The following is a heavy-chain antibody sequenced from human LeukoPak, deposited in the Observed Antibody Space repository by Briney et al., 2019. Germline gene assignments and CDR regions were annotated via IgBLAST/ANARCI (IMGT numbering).Heavy chain of an antibody. V-gene: IGHV3-23*01. J-gene: IGHJ5*02. D-gene: IGHD6-19*01. CDR1: GLTFSDFY. Sequence: GGSLRLSCAASGLTFSDFYMSWVRQAPGKGLEWVSAISGSGGSTYYADSVKGRFTISRDNSKNTLYLQMNSLRAEDTAVYYCAKSFSGWFEDWGQGTLVTVSS. CDR3: AKSFSGWFED. CDR2: ISGSGGST.